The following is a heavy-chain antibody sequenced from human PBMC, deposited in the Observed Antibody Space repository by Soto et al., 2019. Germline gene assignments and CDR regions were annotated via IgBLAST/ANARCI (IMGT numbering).Heavy chain of an antibody. Sequence: QVQLVESGGGVVQPGRSLRLSCAASGFTFSSYGMHWVRQAPGEGLEWVAVISYDGSNKYYADSVKGRFTISRDNSKNTLYLQMNSLRAEDTAVYYCAKDRALLRFLEWLLDDAFDIWGQGTMVTVSS. CDR2: ISYDGSNK. V-gene: IGHV3-30*18. J-gene: IGHJ3*02. CDR3: AKDRALLRFLEWLLDDAFDI. D-gene: IGHD3-3*01. CDR1: GFTFSSYG.